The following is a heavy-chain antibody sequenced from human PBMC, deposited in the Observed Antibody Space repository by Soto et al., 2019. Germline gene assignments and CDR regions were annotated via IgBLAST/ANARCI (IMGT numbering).Heavy chain of an antibody. Sequence: PGGSLRLSCAASGFTFSSYAMKWVRQAPGKGLEWVSRIGKSGTRTYYAGSVKGRFTISRDNAKNTLYLQMNSLRAEDTAVYYCVRTSLVVAAATREDYWGQGTLVTVSS. CDR1: GFTFSSYA. V-gene: IGHV3-23*01. D-gene: IGHD2-15*01. CDR3: VRTSLVVAAATREDY. J-gene: IGHJ4*02. CDR2: IGKSGTRT.